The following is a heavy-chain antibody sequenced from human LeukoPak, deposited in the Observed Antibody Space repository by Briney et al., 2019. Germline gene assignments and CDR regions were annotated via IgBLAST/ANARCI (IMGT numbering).Heavy chain of an antibody. D-gene: IGHD2-2*01. V-gene: IGHV3-23*02. J-gene: IGHJ4*02. CDR1: GFTFSDYA. CDR3: AKWGCTFANCYLNY. Sequence: GGSLRLSCAASGFTFSDYAMSWVRQASGKGLEWVSTISGGDGSTFYGDSVRGRFIISRDNSRNTLSLQMNSLRAEDTAVYYCAKWGCTFANCYLNYWVRGTVVIVSS. CDR2: ISGGDGST.